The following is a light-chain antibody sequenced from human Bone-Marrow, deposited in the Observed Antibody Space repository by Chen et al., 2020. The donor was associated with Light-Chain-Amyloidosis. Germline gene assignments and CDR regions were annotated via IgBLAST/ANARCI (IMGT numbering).Light chain of an antibody. J-gene: IGLJ3*02. CDR3: QSYQGSSQGV. V-gene: IGLV6-57*01. CDR2: EDD. CDR1: SGSIATNY. Sequence: NFMLTQPPSVSESPGKTVIISCTRSSGSIATNYVQWYQQRPGSSPTTVIYEDDQRPSGVQDRFSGSIDRSSNSASLTISGLKTEDEADYYCQSYQGSSQGVFGGGTKLTVL.